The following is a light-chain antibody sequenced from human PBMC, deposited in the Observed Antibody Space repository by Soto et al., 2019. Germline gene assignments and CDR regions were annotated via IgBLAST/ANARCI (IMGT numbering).Light chain of an antibody. J-gene: IGKJ1*01. CDR2: DAS. CDR3: GQFVSSPPRT. CDR1: QSVGTY. V-gene: IGKV3-20*01. Sequence: EIVLTQSPATLSLSPGERAILSCRASQSVGTYLAWYQQKPGQAPRLLIYDASNRATGIPDRFSGSGSGTDFILTISRLEPEDFALYYCGQFVSSPPRTFGQGTKVDIK.